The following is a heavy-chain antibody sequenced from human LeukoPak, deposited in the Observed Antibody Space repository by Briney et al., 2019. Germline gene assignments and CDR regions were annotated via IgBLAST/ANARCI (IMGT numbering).Heavy chain of an antibody. Sequence: TGGSLRLPCAASGVSSFSTYQMMSVRQAPGKGLDWVSYISNAGSTISYADSVKGRFTISRDNTNKSLHLQMNNVSVEDTALYYCATALKDDYNFFGEYWGQGTLVSVSS. CDR3: ATALKDDYNFFGEY. D-gene: IGHD5-24*01. V-gene: IGHV3-48*03. J-gene: IGHJ4*02. CDR1: GVSSFSTYQ. CDR2: ISNAGSTI.